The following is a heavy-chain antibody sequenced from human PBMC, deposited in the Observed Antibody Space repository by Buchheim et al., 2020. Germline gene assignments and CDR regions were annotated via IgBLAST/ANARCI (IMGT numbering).Heavy chain of an antibody. CDR3: AKSQSSGSYYGYYGMDV. Sequence: EVQLLESGGGLVQPGGSLRLSCAASGFTFSSYAMSWVRQAPGKGLEWVSAISGSGGSTYYADSVKGRFTISRDNSKNTLYLQMNSLRAKDTAVYYCAKSQSSGSYYGYYGMDVWGQGTT. CDR1: GFTFSSYA. D-gene: IGHD3-10*01. CDR2: ISGSGGST. V-gene: IGHV3-23*01. J-gene: IGHJ6*02.